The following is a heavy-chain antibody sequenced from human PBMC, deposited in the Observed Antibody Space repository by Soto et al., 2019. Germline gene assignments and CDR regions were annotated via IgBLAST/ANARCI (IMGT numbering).Heavy chain of an antibody. CDR1: GFTFSSYG. V-gene: IGHV3-30*18. Sequence: GGSLRLSCAASGFTFSSYGMHWVRQAPGKGLEWVAVISYDGSNKYYADSVKGRFTISRDNSKNTLYLQMNSLRAEDTAAYYCAKDLIPDIVVVVGAFDIWGQGTMVTVSS. CDR3: AKDLIPDIVVVVGAFDI. J-gene: IGHJ3*02. CDR2: ISYDGSNK. D-gene: IGHD2-15*01.